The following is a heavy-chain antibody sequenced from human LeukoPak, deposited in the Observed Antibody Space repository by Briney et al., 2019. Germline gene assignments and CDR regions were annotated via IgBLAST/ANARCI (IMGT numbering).Heavy chain of an antibody. J-gene: IGHJ4*02. D-gene: IGHD6-13*01. Sequence: PGRSLRLSCAASGFTFSSYGMHWVRQAPGKGLEWVAVIWYGGSNKYYADSVKGRFTISRDNSKNTLYLQMNSLRAEDTAVYYCAKDYKKQLVLGYWGQGTLVTVSS. V-gene: IGHV3-30*18. CDR2: IWYGGSNK. CDR3: AKDYKKQLVLGY. CDR1: GFTFSSYG.